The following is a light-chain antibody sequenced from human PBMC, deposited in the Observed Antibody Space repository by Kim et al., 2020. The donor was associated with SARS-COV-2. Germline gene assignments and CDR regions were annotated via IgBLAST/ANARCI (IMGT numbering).Light chain of an antibody. Sequence: TVMTQSPATLSVSPGDRATLACRASQSISSNLAWYQQRPGQAPRLLIYGASNRATGIPARFSGTGSGTDFTLTISSLQSEDFAVYYCHQYDNWPPYTFGQGTKLEI. CDR3: HQYDNWPPYT. CDR2: GAS. CDR1: QSISSN. V-gene: IGKV3-15*01. J-gene: IGKJ2*01.